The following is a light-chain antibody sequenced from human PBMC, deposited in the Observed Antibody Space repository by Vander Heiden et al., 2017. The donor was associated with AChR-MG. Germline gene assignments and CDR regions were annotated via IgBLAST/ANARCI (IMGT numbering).Light chain of an antibody. V-gene: IGKV1-39*01. J-gene: IGKJ1*01. CDR2: GAS. CDR1: QSISTY. Sequence: DIQMIQSPSSLPASVGDGVTITCRASQSISTYLNWYQQKPGKAPKLLIYGASSLQSGVPSRFSGSGSGTDFTLTISRLQPEDFATYYCQQNNSTPQTFGPGTKVEIK. CDR3: QQNNSTPQT.